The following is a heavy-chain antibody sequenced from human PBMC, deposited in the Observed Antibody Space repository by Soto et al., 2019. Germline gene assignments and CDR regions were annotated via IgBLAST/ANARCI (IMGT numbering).Heavy chain of an antibody. CDR2: ISGSGGST. D-gene: IGHD6-19*01. CDR1: GFTFSTYA. V-gene: IGHV3-23*01. J-gene: IGHJ4*02. Sequence: EVQLLESGGGLVQPGGSLRLSCAASGFTFSTYARGWFGQAPGKGLEWVSAISGSGGSTYYADSVKGRFTISRDNSKNTLYLQMNSLRAEDTAVYYCAKEGGSGWIDYWGQGTLVTVSS. CDR3: AKEGGSGWIDY.